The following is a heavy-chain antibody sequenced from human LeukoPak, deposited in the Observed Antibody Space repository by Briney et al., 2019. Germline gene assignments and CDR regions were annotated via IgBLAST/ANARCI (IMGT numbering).Heavy chain of an antibody. CDR1: GYTFTSYA. CDR3: ARYRRYCSGGSCYSAFDY. CDR2: INAGNGNT. J-gene: IGHJ4*02. V-gene: IGHV1-3*03. Sequence: ASVKVSCKASGYTFTSYAMHWVRQAPGQRLEWMGWINAGNGNTKYSQEFQGRVTITRDTSASTAYMELSSLRSEDMAVYYCARYRRYCSGGSCYSAFDYWGQGTLVTVSS. D-gene: IGHD2-15*01.